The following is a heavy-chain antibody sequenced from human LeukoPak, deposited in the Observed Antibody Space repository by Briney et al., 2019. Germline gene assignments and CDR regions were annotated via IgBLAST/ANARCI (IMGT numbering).Heavy chain of an antibody. Sequence: GASVKVSWKAFGYTFTSYYMHWVRQAPGQGLEWMGIINPSGGSTSYAQKLQGTVTMTRDMSTSTVYMELSSLRSEDTAVYCCARASALVAGTGRFYYYYYMDVWGKGTTVTVSS. CDR1: GYTFTSYY. D-gene: IGHD6-6*01. V-gene: IGHV1-46*01. CDR3: ARASALVAGTGRFYYYYYMDV. J-gene: IGHJ6*03. CDR2: INPSGGST.